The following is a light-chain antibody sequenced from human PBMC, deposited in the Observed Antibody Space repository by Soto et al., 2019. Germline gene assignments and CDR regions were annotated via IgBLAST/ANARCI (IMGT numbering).Light chain of an antibody. V-gene: IGLV1-44*01. Sequence: QSVLTQPPSASGTPGQSVTISCFGSSSNIGSNTVSWYQQLPGTAPKVLIYFNNQRPSGVPDRFSGSKSGTSASLAISGLQSEDEADYFCAAWDDSLNGRVFGGVTKVTVL. J-gene: IGLJ2*01. CDR1: SSNIGSNT. CDR2: FNN. CDR3: AAWDDSLNGRV.